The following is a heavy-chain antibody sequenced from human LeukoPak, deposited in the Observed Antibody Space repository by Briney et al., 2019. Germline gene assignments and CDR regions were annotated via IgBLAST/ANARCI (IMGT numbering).Heavy chain of an antibody. CDR1: GGSIRSYY. CDR2: VYYSESA. J-gene: IGHJ3*02. D-gene: IGHD3-22*01. Sequence: SETLSLTCTVSGGSIRSYYWSWIRQPPGKGLEWIGYVYYSESANYNPSLKSRITISVDTSKNHFSLNLTSVTAADTAVYYCARVGGYPLSAFDIWGQGTMVTVSS. V-gene: IGHV4-59*08. CDR3: ARVGGYPLSAFDI.